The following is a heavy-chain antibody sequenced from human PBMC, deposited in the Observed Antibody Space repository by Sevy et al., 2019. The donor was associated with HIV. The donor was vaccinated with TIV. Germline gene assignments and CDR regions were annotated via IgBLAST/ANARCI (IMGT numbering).Heavy chain of an antibody. CDR1: GGTFSSYA. Sequence: ASVKVSCKASGGTFSSYAISWVRQAPGQGLEWMGGIIPIFGTANYAQKFQGRVTITADESTSTAYMELSSLRSEDTAVYYCARGAAVPAAMNDYYYYSMDVWGQGTTVTVSS. CDR2: IIPIFGTA. CDR3: ARGAAVPAAMNDYYYYSMDV. J-gene: IGHJ6*02. D-gene: IGHD2-2*01. V-gene: IGHV1-69*13.